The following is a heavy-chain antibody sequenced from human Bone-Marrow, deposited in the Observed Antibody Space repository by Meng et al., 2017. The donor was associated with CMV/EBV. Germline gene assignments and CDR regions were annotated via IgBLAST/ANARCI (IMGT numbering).Heavy chain of an antibody. CDR3: ARVWWQLGGFDY. CDR1: GFTVSSNS. V-gene: IGHV3-53*04. CDR2: IYSGGST. Sequence: LSCAASGFTVSSNSMSWVRQAPGKGLEWVSVIYSGGSTSYADSVKGRFTISRHNSKNTLYLQMNSLRAEDTAVYYCARVWWQLGGFDYWGQGTLVTVSS. J-gene: IGHJ4*02. D-gene: IGHD2-15*01.